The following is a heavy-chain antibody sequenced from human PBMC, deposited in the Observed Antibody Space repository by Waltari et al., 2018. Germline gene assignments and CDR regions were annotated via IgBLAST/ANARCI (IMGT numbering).Heavy chain of an antibody. CDR1: GGSISSYY. D-gene: IGHD3-3*01. CDR2: IKSKTDGWTT. J-gene: IGHJ4*02. Sequence: VQLQESGPGLVKPSETLSLTCTVSGGSISSYYWSWIRQPPGKGLEWVGRIKSKTDGWTTDYAAPVKGRFTISRDDSKNTLYLQMNSLKTEDTAVYYCSTDYYYDFWSGYSTFDYWGQGTLVTVSS. CDR3: STDYYYDFWSGYSTFDY. V-gene: IGHV3-15*01.